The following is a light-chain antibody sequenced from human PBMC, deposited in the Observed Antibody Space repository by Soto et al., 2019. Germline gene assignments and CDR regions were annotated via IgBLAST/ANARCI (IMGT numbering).Light chain of an antibody. CDR1: SSDVGDYNY. V-gene: IGLV2-14*01. CDR2: EVR. J-gene: IGLJ1*01. CDR3: SSYRTGSAFYV. Sequence: QAVVTQPASVSGSPGQSITISCTGTSSDVGDYNYVSWYQHHPGKAPKLIIYEVRNRPSGVPNRFSGAKSGNTASLTISGLQAEDEADYYCSSYRTGSAFYVFGSGTKLNVL.